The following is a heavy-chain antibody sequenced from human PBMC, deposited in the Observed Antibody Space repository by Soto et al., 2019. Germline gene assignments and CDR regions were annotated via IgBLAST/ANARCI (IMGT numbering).Heavy chain of an antibody. J-gene: IGHJ6*02. V-gene: IGHV1-8*01. CDR2: MNAKSGDT. CDR3: ARGNPFNYAGFDV. Sequence: QAHLEQSGAEVKRPGASVKVSCKASGYTFSDFDINWLRQASGQGPEWMGWMNAKSGDTFFAQRFQGKFNMTXDTSXSTAYMEVGSLTSDDTAMYYCARGNPFNYAGFDVWGQGTTVAVSS. CDR1: GYTFSDFD. D-gene: IGHD3-16*01.